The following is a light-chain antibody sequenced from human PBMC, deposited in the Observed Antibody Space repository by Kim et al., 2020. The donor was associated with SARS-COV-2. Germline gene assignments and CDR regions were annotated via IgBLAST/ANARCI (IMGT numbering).Light chain of an antibody. CDR1: SSDVGRYKY. CDR2: DVS. J-gene: IGLJ1*01. Sequence: TSTLSGTGTSSDVGRYKYVSWYQQHPGKAPKLMIYDVSERPSGVSNRFSGSRSGNTASLTISGLQAEDEANYYCSSYASSRSYVFGTGTKVTVL. CDR3: SSYASSRSYV. V-gene: IGLV2-14*04.